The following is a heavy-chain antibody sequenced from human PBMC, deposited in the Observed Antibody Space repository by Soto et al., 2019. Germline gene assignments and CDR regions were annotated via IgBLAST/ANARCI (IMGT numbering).Heavy chain of an antibody. CDR3: ASPYTATIHNGLNS. D-gene: IGHD5-12*01. Sequence: GGSLRLSCAASGFTFSSHWMHWVRQAPGKGLVWVSRINSDGTSTNYADSVKGRFTISRDNAKNTLYLQMNSLRGEDTAVYHCASPYTATIHNGLNSWGQGTLVTVSS. V-gene: IGHV3-74*01. CDR2: INSDGTST. J-gene: IGHJ4*02. CDR1: GFTFSSHW.